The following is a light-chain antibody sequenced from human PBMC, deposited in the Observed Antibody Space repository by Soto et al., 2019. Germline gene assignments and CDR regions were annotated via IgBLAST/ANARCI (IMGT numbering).Light chain of an antibody. Sequence: DIRMTQSPSTLSGSVGDRVTITCRASQTISIWLAWYQQKPGKAPKLLIYKASTLTSGVPSRISGSGSGTEFTLTISSLQPDDFAAYYCQHYNSYSEAFGQGTKVDIK. CDR1: QTISIW. CDR2: KAS. CDR3: QHYNSYSEA. V-gene: IGKV1-5*03. J-gene: IGKJ1*01.